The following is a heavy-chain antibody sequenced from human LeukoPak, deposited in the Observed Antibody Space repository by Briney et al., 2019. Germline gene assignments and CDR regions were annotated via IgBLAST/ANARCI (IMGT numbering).Heavy chain of an antibody. CDR2: INHSGST. J-gene: IGHJ6*03. D-gene: IGHD3-10*01. CDR3: ARKGPSVRYYYYYMGV. Sequence: SETLSLTCAVYGGSFSGYYWSWIRQPPGKGLEWIGEINHSGSTNYNPSLKSRVTISVDTSKNQFSLKLSSVTAADTAVYYCARKGPSVRYYYYYMGVWGKGTTVTVSS. CDR1: GGSFSGYY. V-gene: IGHV4-34*01.